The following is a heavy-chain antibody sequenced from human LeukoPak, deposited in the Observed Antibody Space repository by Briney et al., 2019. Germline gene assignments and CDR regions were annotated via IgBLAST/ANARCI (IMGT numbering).Heavy chain of an antibody. D-gene: IGHD2-8*01. Sequence: ASVKVSCKASGYTFTSYGISWVRQAPGQGLELMGRISIYNNNTNYAQKLQGRVTMTTDTSTSTAYMELRSLRSDDTAVYYCARGSINGFDGPFDPWGQGTLVTVSS. CDR2: ISIYNNNT. CDR1: GYTFTSYG. CDR3: ARGSINGFDGPFDP. J-gene: IGHJ5*02. V-gene: IGHV1-18*01.